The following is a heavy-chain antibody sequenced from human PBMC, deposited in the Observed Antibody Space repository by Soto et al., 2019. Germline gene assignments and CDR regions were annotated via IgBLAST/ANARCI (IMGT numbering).Heavy chain of an antibody. CDR3: ARDGSVRFLYGMDV. Sequence: GGSLRLSCAASGFTFSSYSMNWVRQAPGKGLEWVSSISSSSSYIYYADSAKGRFTISRDNAKNSLYLQMNSLRAEDTAVYYCARDGSVRFLYGMDVWGQGTTVTVSS. CDR1: GFTFSSYS. D-gene: IGHD3-3*01. CDR2: ISSSSSYI. V-gene: IGHV3-21*01. J-gene: IGHJ6*02.